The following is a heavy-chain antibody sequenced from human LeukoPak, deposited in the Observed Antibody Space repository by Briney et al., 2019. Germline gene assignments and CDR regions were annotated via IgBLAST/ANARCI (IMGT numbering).Heavy chain of an antibody. CDR1: GGSISSYY. CDR2: IYYSGST. CDR3: ARATGIAVAGVDY. V-gene: IGHV4-59*01. J-gene: IGHJ4*02. Sequence: PSETLSLTCTVSGGSISSYYWSWIRQPPGKGLEWIGYIYYSGSTNYNPSLKSRVTISVDTSRNQFSLKLSSVTAADTAVYYCARATGIAVAGVDYWGQGTLVTVSS. D-gene: IGHD6-19*01.